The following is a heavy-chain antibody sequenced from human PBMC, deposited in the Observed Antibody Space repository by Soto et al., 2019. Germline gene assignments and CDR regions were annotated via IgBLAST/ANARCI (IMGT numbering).Heavy chain of an antibody. J-gene: IGHJ5*02. CDR3: AREIVTAGGNNYFDP. Sequence: QVQLQESGPRLVKPSESLSLTCGVSGGTVASSHWWSWVRQSPGRGLEWIGNVYHTGDTKFNPSLQSRVTVSVDKSNNQFSLRLTSVTAADTAVYFCAREIVTAGGNNYFDPWGPGTLVTVSS. CDR1: GGTVASSHW. D-gene: IGHD2-21*02. CDR2: VYHTGDT. V-gene: IGHV4-4*02.